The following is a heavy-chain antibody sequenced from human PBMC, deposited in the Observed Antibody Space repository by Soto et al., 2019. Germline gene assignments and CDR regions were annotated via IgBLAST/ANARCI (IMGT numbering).Heavy chain of an antibody. CDR1: GFNFRSYA. J-gene: IGHJ4*02. D-gene: IGHD6-19*01. V-gene: IGHV3-23*01. CDR2: ISGSGSTT. Sequence: EVQLLESGVNLVQPGGSLRLSCAASGFNFRSYAMSWVRKAPGKGLEGLSAISGSGSTTYFADSVKGRFNSSRDNSKNTLYLQMTDLRAEDTGVYFCAKGLAAMAVAGTGPFDFWGQGNLVTVSS. CDR3: AKGLAAMAVAGTGPFDF.